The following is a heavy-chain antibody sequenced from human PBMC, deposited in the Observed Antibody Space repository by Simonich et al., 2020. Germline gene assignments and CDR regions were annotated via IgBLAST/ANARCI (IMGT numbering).Heavy chain of an antibody. D-gene: IGHD2-2*01. V-gene: IGHV4-59*12. CDR3: ARGGRYCSSTSCYDYYYYMDV. CDR1: GGSISSYY. Sequence: QVQLQESGPGLVKPSETLSLTCTVSGGSISSYYWSWIRQPPGKGLEWIGYIYYSGSTNYNPTHKSRVTISVDTSKNQFSLKLSSVTAADTAGYYCARGGRYCSSTSCYDYYYYMDVWGKGTTVTVSS. CDR2: IYYSGST. J-gene: IGHJ6*03.